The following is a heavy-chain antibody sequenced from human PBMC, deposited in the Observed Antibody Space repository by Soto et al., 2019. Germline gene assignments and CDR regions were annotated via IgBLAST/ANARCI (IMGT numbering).Heavy chain of an antibody. CDR2: MSYSGST. CDR1: GGSISRTSYY. J-gene: IGHJ5*02. V-gene: IGHV4-39*01. Sequence: QLQLQESGPGLVKPSETLSLTCTVSGGSISRTSYYWGWVRQPPGKGLDWIATMSYSGSTYYNPSLKSRVTMSVDTSKNQFSLKLSSVTAPDTAVYYCARQPIAEAGTRWFDPWGQGTLVTVSS. CDR3: ARQPIAEAGTRWFDP. D-gene: IGHD6-13*01.